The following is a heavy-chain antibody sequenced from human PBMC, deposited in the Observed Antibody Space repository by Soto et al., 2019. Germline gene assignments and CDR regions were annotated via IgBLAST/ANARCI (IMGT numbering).Heavy chain of an antibody. CDR1: GYTFTGYY. CDR3: ATAQYSSCWCDY. D-gene: IGHD6-19*01. CDR2: INPNSGGT. Sequence: ASLKVSCKTSGYTFTGYYMHWVRQAPGQGPEWMGWINPNSGGTKYAQKFQGRVTMTRDTSTSTAYMELSRLRSDDTAVYYCATAQYSSCWCDYWGQLTLVTVSS. J-gene: IGHJ4*02. V-gene: IGHV1-2*02.